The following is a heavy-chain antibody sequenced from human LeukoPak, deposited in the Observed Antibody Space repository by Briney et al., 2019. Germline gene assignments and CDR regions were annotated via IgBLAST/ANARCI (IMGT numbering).Heavy chain of an antibody. CDR1: GFTFSSYA. D-gene: IGHD2-2*01. J-gene: IGHJ4*02. Sequence: GGSLSLYCAASGFTFSSYAMQWVRQAPGKGLEWVAVISYDGSNKYYADSVKGRFTISRDNSKNTLYLQMNSLRAEDTAVYYCSTFSGAAMQDYWGEGTLVTVSS. V-gene: IGHV3-30*04. CDR2: ISYDGSNK. CDR3: STFSGAAMQDY.